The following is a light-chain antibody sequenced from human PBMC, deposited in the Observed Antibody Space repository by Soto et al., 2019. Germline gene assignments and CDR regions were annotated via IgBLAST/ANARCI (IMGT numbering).Light chain of an antibody. CDR3: QQYADLPYT. J-gene: IGKJ2*01. CDR1: QDINNY. Sequence: DIQMTQSPSSLSASVGDRVTITCQASQDINNYLHWYQQKPGKAPKLLIYDASNLETGVPSRFSGSESGTDFTFTISSLQPEDIATYYCQQYADLPYTFGQGTKVEIK. V-gene: IGKV1-33*01. CDR2: DAS.